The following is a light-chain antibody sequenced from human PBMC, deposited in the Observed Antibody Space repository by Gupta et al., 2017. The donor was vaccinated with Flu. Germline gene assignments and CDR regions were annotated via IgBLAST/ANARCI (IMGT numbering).Light chain of an antibody. J-gene: IGLJ3*02. V-gene: IGLV1-44*01. CDR3: AAWDDSLNGRV. CDR2: SNT. CDR1: SSNIGSNT. Sequence: QSVLTQPPSASGTPGQRVTISCSGSSSNIGSNTVIWYQQLPGTAPKLLIYSNTHRPSGVPDRFSGSKSGTSASLAISGLQSEDEANYYCAAWDDSLNGRVFGGGTKLTVL.